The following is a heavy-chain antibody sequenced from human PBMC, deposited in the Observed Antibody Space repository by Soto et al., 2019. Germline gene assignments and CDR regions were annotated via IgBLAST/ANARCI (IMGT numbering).Heavy chain of an antibody. CDR3: AKDNNVGIAAAGTVHYYYGMDV. V-gene: IGHV3-9*01. CDR1: GFTFDDYA. J-gene: IGHJ6*02. CDR2: ISWNSGSI. Sequence: EVQLVESGGGLVQPGRSLRLSCAASGFTFDDYAMHWVRQAPGKGLEWVSGISWNSGSIGYADSVKGRFTISRDNAKNSLYLQMNSLRAEDTALYYCAKDNNVGIAAAGTVHYYYGMDVWGQGTTVTVSS. D-gene: IGHD6-13*01.